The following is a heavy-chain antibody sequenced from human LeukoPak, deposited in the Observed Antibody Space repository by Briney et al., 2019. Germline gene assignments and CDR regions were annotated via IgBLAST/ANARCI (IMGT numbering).Heavy chain of an antibody. CDR1: GGTISSHY. V-gene: IGHV4-59*11. D-gene: IGHD6-13*01. J-gene: IGHJ6*02. CDR2: IHYSGST. CDR3: ARALSTGPSAAGDAFYFYYGMDV. Sequence: SGTLSLICTVSGGTISSHYWSWIRQPPGKGLEWIAYIHYSGSTNYNPSLTSRVTISVDKSKNQFSPKLTSVTAADTAVYYCARALSTGPSAAGDAFYFYYGMDVWGQGTTVTVSS.